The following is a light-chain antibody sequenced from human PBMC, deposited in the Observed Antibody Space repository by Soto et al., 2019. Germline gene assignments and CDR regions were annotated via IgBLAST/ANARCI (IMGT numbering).Light chain of an antibody. CDR2: GAS. V-gene: IGKV3-20*01. J-gene: IGKJ4*01. Sequence: EIVLTQSPGTLSLSPGETATLSCRASQSVTSSYLAWYQQKPGQAPRLLIYGASSRATGIPDRFSGSGSGTDFTLTISRLEPEDLAVYHCQQYGSPPLTFGGGTKVEI. CDR3: QQYGSPPLT. CDR1: QSVTSSY.